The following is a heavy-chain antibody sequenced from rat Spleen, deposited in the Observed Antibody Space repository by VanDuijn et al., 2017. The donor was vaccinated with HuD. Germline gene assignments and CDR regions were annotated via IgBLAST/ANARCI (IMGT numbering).Heavy chain of an antibody. D-gene: IGHD5-1*01. V-gene: IGHV5-20*01. CDR2: IGYEGGIT. J-gene: IGHJ2*01. CDR3: TRENWVLDY. Sequence: EVQLVESGGGLVQPGRSLKLSCAASGFTFSDYAMNWIRQAPKKGLEWVASIGYEGGITYYRDSVKGRFTISRDNTKSTLYLQMDSLRSEDTATYYCTRENWVLDYWGQGSMVTVSS. CDR1: GFTFSDYA.